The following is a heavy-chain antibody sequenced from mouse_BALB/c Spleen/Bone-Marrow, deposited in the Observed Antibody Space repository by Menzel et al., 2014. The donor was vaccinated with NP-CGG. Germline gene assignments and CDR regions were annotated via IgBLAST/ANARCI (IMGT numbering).Heavy chain of an antibody. V-gene: IGHV1-67*01. Sequence: QVQLQQSGPELVRPGVSVKIFLQGFRLHITDYAMHWVKQSHAKSLEWIGVISTYSGNTNYNQKFKGKATMTVDKSSSTAYMELARLTSEDSAIYYCARSGYGYDWFAYWGQGTLVTVSA. CDR3: ARSGYGYDWFAY. CDR1: LHITDYA. D-gene: IGHD2-2*01. J-gene: IGHJ3*01. CDR2: ISTYSGNT.